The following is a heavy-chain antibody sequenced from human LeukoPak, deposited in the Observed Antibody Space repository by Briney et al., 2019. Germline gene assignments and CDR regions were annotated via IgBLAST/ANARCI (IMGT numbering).Heavy chain of an antibody. Sequence: PGGSLRLSCAASGFTFSSYGMHWVRQAPGKGLEWVAVIWYDGSNKYYADSVKGRFTISRDNSKNTLYLQMNSLRAGDTAVYYCARDRRVGATPGIYYWGQGTLVTVSS. CDR2: IWYDGSNK. D-gene: IGHD1-26*01. J-gene: IGHJ4*02. V-gene: IGHV3-33*01. CDR3: ARDRRVGATPGIYY. CDR1: GFTFSSYG.